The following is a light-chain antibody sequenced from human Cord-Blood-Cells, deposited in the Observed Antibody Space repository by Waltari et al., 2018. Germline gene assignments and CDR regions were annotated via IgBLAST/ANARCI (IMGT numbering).Light chain of an antibody. CDR3: AAWDDSLSGWV. J-gene: IGLJ3*02. CDR2: RNN. CDR1: SSNIGSNY. V-gene: IGLV1-47*01. Sequence: QSVLTQPPLASGTPGQRVTISCSGSSSNIGSNYVYWYQQLPGTAPKLLIYRNNKRPSGVPDRFSGSKSGTSASLAISGLRSEDEADYYCAAWDDSLSGWVFGGGTKLTVL.